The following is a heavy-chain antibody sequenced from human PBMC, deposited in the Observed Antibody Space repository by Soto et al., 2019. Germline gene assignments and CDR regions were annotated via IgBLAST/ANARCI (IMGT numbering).Heavy chain of an antibody. J-gene: IGHJ5*02. Sequence: SETLSLTCTVSGGSISSSSYYWGWIRQPPGKGLEWIGSIYYSGSTYYNPSLKSRVTISVDTSKNQFSLELSSVTAADTAVYYCARRFAGYDYGDYDNWFDPWGQGTLVTVSS. V-gene: IGHV4-39*01. CDR2: IYYSGST. CDR3: ARRFAGYDYGDYDNWFDP. CDR1: GGSISSSSYY. D-gene: IGHD4-17*01.